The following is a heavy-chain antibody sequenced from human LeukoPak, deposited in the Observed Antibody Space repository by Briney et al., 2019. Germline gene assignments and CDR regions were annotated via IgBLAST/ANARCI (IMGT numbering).Heavy chain of an antibody. V-gene: IGHV3-15*01. CDR1: GFTFGNAW. Sequence: GGSLRLSCAASGFTFGNAWMSWVRQAPGKGLEWVGRIKSKTDGGTTDYAAPVKGRFTISRDDSKNTLYLQMNSLKTEDTAVYYCTTDRKEDLFDPWGQGTLVTVSS. CDR3: TTDRKEDLFDP. J-gene: IGHJ5*02. CDR2: IKSKTDGGTT.